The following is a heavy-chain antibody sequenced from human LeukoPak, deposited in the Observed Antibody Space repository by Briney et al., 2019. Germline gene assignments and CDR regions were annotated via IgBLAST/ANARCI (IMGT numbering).Heavy chain of an antibody. CDR2: IYYSGST. CDR3: AREVSGPLWFGDERAFDI. V-gene: IGHV4-59*01. CDR1: GGSISSYY. D-gene: IGHD3-10*01. J-gene: IGHJ3*02. Sequence: SETLSLTCTVSGGSISSYYWSWIRQAPGKGLEWIGYIYYSGSTNYNPSLKSRVTISVDTSKNQFSLKLSSVTAADTAVYYCAREVSGPLWFGDERAFDIWGQGTMVTVSS.